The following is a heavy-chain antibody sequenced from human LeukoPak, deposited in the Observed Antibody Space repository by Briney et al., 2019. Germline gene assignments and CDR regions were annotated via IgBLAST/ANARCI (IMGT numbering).Heavy chain of an antibody. D-gene: IGHD2-15*01. CDR2: ISSSGSTI. J-gene: IGHJ4*02. CDR1: GFTFSSYE. CDR3: ARAHWVVAATDY. V-gene: IGHV3-48*03. Sequence: GGSLRLSCAASGFTFSSYEMNWVRQAPGKGLEWVSYISSSGSTIYYADSVRGRFTISRDNAKNSLYLQMNSLRAEDTAVYYCARAHWVVAATDYWGQGTLVTVSS.